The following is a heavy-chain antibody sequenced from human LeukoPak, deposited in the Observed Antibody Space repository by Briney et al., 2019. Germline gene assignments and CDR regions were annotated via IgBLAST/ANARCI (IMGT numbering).Heavy chain of an antibody. J-gene: IGHJ5*02. CDR3: ARAGVYYYDSSGYQGWFDP. D-gene: IGHD3-22*01. CDR1: RFTFSSYW. Sequence: GGSLRLSCAASRFTFSSYWMSWVRQAPGKGLEWVANIKQDGSEKYYVDSVKGRFTISRDNAKNSLYLQMNSLRAEDTAVYYCARAGVYYYDSSGYQGWFDPWGQGTLVTVSS. CDR2: IKQDGSEK. V-gene: IGHV3-7*01.